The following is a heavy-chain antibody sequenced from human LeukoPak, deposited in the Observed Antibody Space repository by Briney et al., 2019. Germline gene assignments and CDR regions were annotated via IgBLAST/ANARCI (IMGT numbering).Heavy chain of an antibody. CDR1: DGSINSYY. J-gene: IGHJ5*02. D-gene: IGHD3-22*01. CDR2: IYYNGNT. V-gene: IGHV4-59*08. Sequence: SETLSLTCSVSDGSINSYYWNWIRRPPGKGLEWIGYIYYNGNTNYSPSLKSRVTMSVDTSKNQFSLKLSSVTAADTAVYYCARGDYYDSSGYSAWGQGTLVTVSS. CDR3: ARGDYYDSSGYSA.